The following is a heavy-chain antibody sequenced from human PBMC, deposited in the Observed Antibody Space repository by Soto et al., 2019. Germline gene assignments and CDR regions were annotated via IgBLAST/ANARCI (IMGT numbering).Heavy chain of an antibody. CDR2: IWYNGSNK. Sequence: PGGSLRLSCAASGFTFSSYAMSWVRQAPGKGLEWVSVIWYNGSNKDYADSVKGRFTISRDKSKNTLYLQMNSLRVEDTAVYYCAGGPYGDLIHWGQGTLVTVSS. V-gene: IGHV3-33*08. J-gene: IGHJ4*02. D-gene: IGHD4-17*01. CDR3: AGGPYGDLIH. CDR1: GFTFSSYA.